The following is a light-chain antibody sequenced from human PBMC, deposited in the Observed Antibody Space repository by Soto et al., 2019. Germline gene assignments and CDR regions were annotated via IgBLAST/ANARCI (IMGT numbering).Light chain of an antibody. CDR2: GAS. J-gene: IGKJ1*01. V-gene: IGKV3-20*01. Sequence: VLTQSPGTLSLSPGERATLSCRASQSVSSSYLAWYQQKPGQAPRLLIYGASSRATGIPDRFSGSGSGTDFTLTISRLEPEDFAVYYCQQYGSSPQTFGQRTKAAI. CDR3: QQYGSSPQT. CDR1: QSVSSSY.